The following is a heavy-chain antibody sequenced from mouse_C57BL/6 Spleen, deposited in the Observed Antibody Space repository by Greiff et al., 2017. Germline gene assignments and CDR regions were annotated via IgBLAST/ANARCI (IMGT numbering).Heavy chain of an antibody. CDR3: TRGYYDQILAY. V-gene: IGHV1-15*01. J-gene: IGHJ2*01. CDR1: GYTFTDYE. CDR2: IDPETGGT. D-gene: IGHD2-4*01. Sequence: VQLQQSGAELVRPGASVTLSCKASGYTFTDYEMHWVKQTPVHGLEWIGAIDPETGGTAYNQKFKGKAILTADKSSSTAYMELRSLTSEDSAVYYCTRGYYDQILAYWGQGTTLTVSS.